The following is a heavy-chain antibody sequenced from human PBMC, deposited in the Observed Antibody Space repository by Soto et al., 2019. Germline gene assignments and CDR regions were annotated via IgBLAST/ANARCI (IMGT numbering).Heavy chain of an antibody. J-gene: IGHJ4*01. CDR2: ILYDGTNK. V-gene: IGHV3-30-3*01. CDR1: GFTFSNYV. D-gene: IGHD6-19*01. CDR3: ARDRAVAGISRSFDY. Sequence: LRLSCAASGFTFSNYVMHWARQAPGKGLEWVAIILYDGTNKDYADSVKGRFTISRDNSKNTLYLQMNSLRSEDTAVYYCARDRAVAGISRSFDYWGHGTLVTVSS.